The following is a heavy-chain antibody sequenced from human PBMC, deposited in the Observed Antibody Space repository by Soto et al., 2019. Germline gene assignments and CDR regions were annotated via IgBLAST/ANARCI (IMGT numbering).Heavy chain of an antibody. D-gene: IGHD3-9*01. CDR1: GGSFSGYY. Sequence: PSETLSLTCAVYGGSFSGYYWSWIRQPPGKGLEWIGEINHSGSTNYNPSLKSRVTISVDTSKNQFSLKLSSVTAADTAVYYCASDRYVYDILTGYGYYYGMDVWGQGSTVTVCS. J-gene: IGHJ6*02. CDR3: ASDRYVYDILTGYGYYYGMDV. CDR2: INHSGST. V-gene: IGHV4-34*01.